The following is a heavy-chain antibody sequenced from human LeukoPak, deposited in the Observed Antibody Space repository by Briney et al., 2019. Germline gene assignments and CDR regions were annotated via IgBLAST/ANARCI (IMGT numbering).Heavy chain of an antibody. Sequence: WIRQAPGKGLEWIGTIYHSGSTEYNPSLKSRVAIFVDTSKNQFSLILHSVAAADTAVYYCARRSEFDNTHYHYFDYWGQRALVTVSS. CDR3: ARRSEFDNTHYHYFDY. J-gene: IGHJ4*02. V-gene: IGHV4-39*01. CDR2: IYHSGST. D-gene: IGHD2-15*01.